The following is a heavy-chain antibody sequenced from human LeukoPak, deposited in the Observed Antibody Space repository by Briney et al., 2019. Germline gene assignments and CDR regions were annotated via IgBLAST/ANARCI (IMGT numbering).Heavy chain of an antibody. CDR1: GGSISRSNSY. CDR2: IYYGGSA. V-gene: IGHV4-39*02. Sequence: SETLSLTCTVSGGSISRSNSYCGWIRQSPGKGLEWIGNIYYGGSAYYNPSLKSRVTISVDTSKNHYSLKLNSVTAADTAVYYCARRPAFYGMDVWGQGTTVTVSS. D-gene: IGHD2-2*01. J-gene: IGHJ6*02. CDR3: ARRPAFYGMDV.